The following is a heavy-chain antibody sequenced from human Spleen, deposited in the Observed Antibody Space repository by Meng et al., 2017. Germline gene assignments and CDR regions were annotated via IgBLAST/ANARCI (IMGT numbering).Heavy chain of an antibody. CDR3: VRDFGGNSDY. J-gene: IGHJ4*02. V-gene: IGHV3-74*01. CDR2: MNEDGSTI. Sequence: EVRLVESGGGLVQPGGFLRLSCAASGFTLRGYWTHWVRQVPGKGLVWVSRMNEDGSTIDYAGSVRGRFTIYRGSARNTLYLQMNYLRADDTAVYDCVRDFGGNSDYWGQGALVTVSS. D-gene: IGHD2-21*01. CDR1: GFTLRGYW.